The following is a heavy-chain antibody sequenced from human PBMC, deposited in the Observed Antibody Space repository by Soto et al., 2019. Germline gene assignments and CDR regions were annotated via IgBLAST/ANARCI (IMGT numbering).Heavy chain of an antibody. CDR2: IYWDGDK. D-gene: IGHD3-3*01. V-gene: IGHV2-5*02. J-gene: IGHJ5*02. CDR3: AHRATMTIFGLIIDNGIWFDP. CDR1: GFSLSTSGAA. Sequence: QINLIESGPTLVKPTQTLTRTCTFSGFSLSTSGAAVGWVRQPPGRALEWLALIYWDGDKRYNASLGNRLTITKDTSTNQVVLTLTNVDPADTATYYCAHRATMTIFGLIIDNGIWFDPWGQGTRVIVSS.